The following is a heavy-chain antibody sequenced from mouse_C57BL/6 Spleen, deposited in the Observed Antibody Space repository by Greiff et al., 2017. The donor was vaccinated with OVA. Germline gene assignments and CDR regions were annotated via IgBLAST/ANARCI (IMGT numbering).Heavy chain of an antibody. J-gene: IGHJ2*01. V-gene: IGHV1-15*01. CDR1: GYTFTDYE. CDR2: IDPETGGT. CDR3: TRPRYYFDY. Sequence: VQLQQSGAELVRPGASVTLSCKASGYTFTDYEMHWVKQTPVHGLEWIGAIDPETGGTAYNQKFKGKAILTADNTSSTAYMELRSLTSEDSAVYYCTRPRYYFDYWGQGTTLTVSS.